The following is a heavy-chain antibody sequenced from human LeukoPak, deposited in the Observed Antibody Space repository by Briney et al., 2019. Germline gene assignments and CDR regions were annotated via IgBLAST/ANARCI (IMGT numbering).Heavy chain of an antibody. V-gene: IGHV4-34*01. CDR2: INHSGST. Sequence: PSETLSLTCAVYGGSFSGYYWSWIRQPPGEGLEWIGEINHSGSTNYNPSLKSRVTISVDTSKNQFSLKLSSVTAADTAVYYCARKDRIVGATREWGQGTLVTVSS. D-gene: IGHD1-26*01. CDR1: GGSFSGYY. J-gene: IGHJ4*02. CDR3: ARKDRIVGATRE.